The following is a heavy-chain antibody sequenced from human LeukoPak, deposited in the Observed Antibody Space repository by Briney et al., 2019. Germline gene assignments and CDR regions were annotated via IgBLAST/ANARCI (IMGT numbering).Heavy chain of an antibody. D-gene: IGHD5-12*01. CDR1: GGTFSSYA. CDR2: IIPILGIA. CDR3: ARGLVATLGVDY. J-gene: IGHJ4*02. V-gene: IGHV1-69*04. Sequence: GASVKVPCKASGGTFSSYAISWVRQAPGQGLEWMGRIIPILGIANYAQKFQGRVTITADKSTSTAYMELSSLRSEDTAVYYCARGLVATLGVDYWGQGTLVTVSS.